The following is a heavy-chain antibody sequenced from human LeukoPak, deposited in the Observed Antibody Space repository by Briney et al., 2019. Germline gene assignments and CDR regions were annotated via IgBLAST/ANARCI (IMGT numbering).Heavy chain of an antibody. CDR3: ARFYDYVWGSFPGFDY. J-gene: IGHJ4*02. V-gene: IGHV1-8*01. Sequence: ASVKVSCKASGYTFTSYDINWVRQATGQGLEWVGWMNPNSGNTGYAQKFQGRVTMTRNTSISTAYMELSSLRSEDTAVYYCARFYDYVWGSFPGFDYWGQGILVTVSS. CDR2: MNPNSGNT. CDR1: GYTFTSYD. D-gene: IGHD3-16*01.